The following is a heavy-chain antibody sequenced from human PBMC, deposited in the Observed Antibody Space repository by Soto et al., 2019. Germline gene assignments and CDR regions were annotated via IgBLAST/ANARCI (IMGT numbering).Heavy chain of an antibody. Sequence: ASVKVSCKASGYTLTSFYMHWMRQAPGQGLEWMGVIDPSAGSTTYAQKFKGRVRMTRDTFTSTVFMELSSLRSEDTAVYYCARQITSSWYLSGFDPWGQGTLVTVSS. CDR2: IDPSAGST. CDR3: ARQITSSWYLSGFDP. V-gene: IGHV1-46*01. CDR1: GYTLTSFY. J-gene: IGHJ5*02. D-gene: IGHD6-13*01.